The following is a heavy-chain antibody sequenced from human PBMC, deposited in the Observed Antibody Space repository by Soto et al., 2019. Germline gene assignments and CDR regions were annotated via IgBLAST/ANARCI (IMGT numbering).Heavy chain of an antibody. Sequence: QVQLVQSGAEVKKPGASVKVSCKASGYTFTSYGISWVRQAPGQGLEWMGWISAYNGNTKYAQKFQGRVTMTTDTPTSTAYTEVRSLRSDDTAVYYCARDAAAGLKDYWGQGSLVTVSS. CDR3: ARDAAAGLKDY. CDR1: GYTFTSYG. CDR2: ISAYNGNT. V-gene: IGHV1-18*01. J-gene: IGHJ4*02. D-gene: IGHD6-13*01.